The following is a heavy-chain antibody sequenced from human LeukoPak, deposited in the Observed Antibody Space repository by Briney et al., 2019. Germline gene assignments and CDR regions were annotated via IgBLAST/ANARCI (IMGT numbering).Heavy chain of an antibody. CDR3: ARGGYYGSGRYHFDS. J-gene: IGHJ4*02. D-gene: IGHD3-3*01. CDR1: GFTFSSYW. V-gene: IGHV3-7*01. CDR2: IKKDGSEK. Sequence: GGSLRLSCAASGFTFSSYWMSWVRQAPGKGLEWVANIKKDGSEKYYVDSVKGRFTISRDNAKNTLYLQMNSLRAEDTAVYYCARGGYYGSGRYHFDSWGQGTLVTVSS.